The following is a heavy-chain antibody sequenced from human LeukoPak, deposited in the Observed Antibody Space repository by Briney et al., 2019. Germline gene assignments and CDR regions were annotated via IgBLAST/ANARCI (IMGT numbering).Heavy chain of an antibody. J-gene: IGHJ6*03. CDR1: GGTFSSYA. CDR2: IIPIFGTA. Sequence: ASVKVSCKASGGTFSSYAISWVRQAPGQGLEWMGGIIPIFGTANYAQKFQGRVTITADESTSTAYMELSSLRSEDTAVYYCARPLIERIDSHYYMDVWGKGTTVTVSS. V-gene: IGHV1-69*13. D-gene: IGHD3-9*01. CDR3: ARPLIERIDSHYYMDV.